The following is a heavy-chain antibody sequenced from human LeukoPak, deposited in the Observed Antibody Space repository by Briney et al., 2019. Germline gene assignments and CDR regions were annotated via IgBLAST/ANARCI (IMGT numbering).Heavy chain of an antibody. Sequence: GGSLRLSCAASGFTFSNAWMSWVRQAPGKGLEWVGRIKSKTDGGTTDYAAPVKGRFTISRDDSKNTLYLQMNSLRAEDTAVYYCAKLVAAAGRGYWGQGTLVTVSS. CDR1: GFTFSNAW. CDR2: IKSKTDGGTT. CDR3: AKLVAAAGRGY. V-gene: IGHV3-15*01. D-gene: IGHD6-13*01. J-gene: IGHJ4*02.